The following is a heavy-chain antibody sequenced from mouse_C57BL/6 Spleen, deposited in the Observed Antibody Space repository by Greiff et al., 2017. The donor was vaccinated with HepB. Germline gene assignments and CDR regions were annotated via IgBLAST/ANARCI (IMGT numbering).Heavy chain of an antibody. J-gene: IGHJ4*01. V-gene: IGHV1-76*01. CDR1: GYTFTDYY. CDR2: IYPGSGNT. CDR3: ARKRELAYYAMDY. Sequence: QVQLQQSGAELVRPGASVKLSCKASGYTFTDYYINWVKQRPGQGLEWIARIYPGSGNTYYNEKFKGKATLTAEKSSSTAYMQLSSLTSEDSAVYFCARKRELAYYAMDYWGQGTSVTVSS. D-gene: IGHD4-1*01.